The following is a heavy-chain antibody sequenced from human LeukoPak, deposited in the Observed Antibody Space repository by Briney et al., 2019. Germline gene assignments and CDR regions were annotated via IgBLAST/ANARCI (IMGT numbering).Heavy chain of an antibody. V-gene: IGHV1-2*02. CDR2: INPNSGGT. J-gene: IGHJ6*03. CDR3: ARVSGYSGYYMDV. CDR1: GYTFTGYY. D-gene: IGHD3-22*01. Sequence: ASVKVSCKASGYTFTGYYMHWVRQAPGQGLEWMGWINPNSGGTNYAQKFQGRVTMTRDTSISTAYMGLSRLRSDDTAVYYCARVSGYSGYYMDVWGKGTTVTISS.